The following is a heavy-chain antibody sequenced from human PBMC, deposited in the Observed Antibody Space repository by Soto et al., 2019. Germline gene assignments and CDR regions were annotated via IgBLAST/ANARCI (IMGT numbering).Heavy chain of an antibody. CDR3: ASDPYYYASGY. Sequence: ESGGGLVKPGGSLRLSCAASGFTFSDHYMTWIRQAPGKGLEWVSKISSSGTTTYYADSVKGRFTVSRDNAKNAVYLQMDSLRAEDTAVYYCASDPYYYASGYWGQGTLLIVSS. V-gene: IGHV3-11*01. CDR2: ISSSGTTT. J-gene: IGHJ4*02. CDR1: GFTFSDHY. D-gene: IGHD3-10*01.